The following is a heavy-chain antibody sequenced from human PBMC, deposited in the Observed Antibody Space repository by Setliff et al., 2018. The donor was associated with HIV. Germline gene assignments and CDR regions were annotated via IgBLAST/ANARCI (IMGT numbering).Heavy chain of an antibody. J-gene: IGHJ4*02. CDR3: ARDLYDTSGFLDY. V-gene: IGHV1-46*02. Sequence: GASVKVSCKASGYTFNNYYIHWVRQAPGQGLEWMAMMNPSGGKTTYGHKFQGRVTVTRDTPTRTVYLDLSRLASDDTAIYYCARDLYDTSGFLDYWGQGTLVTVSS. CDR2: MNPSGGKT. D-gene: IGHD3-22*01. CDR1: GYTFNNYY.